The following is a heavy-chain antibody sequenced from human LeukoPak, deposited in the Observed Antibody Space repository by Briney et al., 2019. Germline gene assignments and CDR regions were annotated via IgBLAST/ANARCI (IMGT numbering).Heavy chain of an antibody. V-gene: IGHV4-39*01. CDR3: ARHAGYDFWSGPVDY. CDR2: IYYSGST. D-gene: IGHD3-3*01. J-gene: IGHJ4*02. Sequence: PSETLSLTCTVSGGSISSSSYYWGWIRQPPGKGLEWIGSIYYSGSTYYNPSLKSRVTISVDTSKNQFSLKLSSVTAADTAVYYCARHAGYDFWSGPVDYWGQGTLVTVSS. CDR1: GGSISSSSYY.